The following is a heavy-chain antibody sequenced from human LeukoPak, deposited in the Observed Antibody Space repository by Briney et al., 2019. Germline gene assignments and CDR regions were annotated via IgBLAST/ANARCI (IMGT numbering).Heavy chain of an antibody. Sequence: IXQDGIEKDYVASVKGGFTISREKDKNSLYLQMNSLIAADTAVYYCARVGMQLWSSYYFYYWGQGTLVTVSS. CDR3: ARVGMQLWSSYYFYY. J-gene: IGHJ4*02. CDR2: IXQDGIEK. D-gene: IGHD5-18*01. V-gene: IGHV3-7*01.